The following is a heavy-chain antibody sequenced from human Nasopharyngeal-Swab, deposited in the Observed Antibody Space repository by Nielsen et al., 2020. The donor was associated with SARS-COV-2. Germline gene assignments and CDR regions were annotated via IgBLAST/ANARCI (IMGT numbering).Heavy chain of an antibody. Sequence: ASGKVSCKASGYTFTSYGVSWVRQAPGQGLEWMGWISAYNGNTNYAQKLQGRVTMTTDTSTSTAYMELRSLRSDDTAVYYCARYWYSSSPFDYWGQGTLVTVSS. J-gene: IGHJ4*02. CDR2: ISAYNGNT. D-gene: IGHD6-6*01. CDR1: GYTFTSYG. V-gene: IGHV1-18*01. CDR3: ARYWYSSSPFDY.